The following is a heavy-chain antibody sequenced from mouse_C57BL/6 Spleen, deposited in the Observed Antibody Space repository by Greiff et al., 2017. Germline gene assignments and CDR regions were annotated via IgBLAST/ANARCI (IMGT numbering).Heavy chain of an antibody. D-gene: IGHD4-1*01. J-gene: IGHJ2*01. Sequence: VQLQQPGAELVMPGASVKLSCKASGYTFTSYWMHWVKQRPGQGLEWIGEIDPSDSYTNNNQKFKGKSTLTVDKSSSTAYMQLSSLTSEDSAVYYCARRRLTGYFDYWGQGTTLTVSS. CDR3: ARRRLTGYFDY. CDR1: GYTFTSYW. V-gene: IGHV1-69*01. CDR2: IDPSDSYT.